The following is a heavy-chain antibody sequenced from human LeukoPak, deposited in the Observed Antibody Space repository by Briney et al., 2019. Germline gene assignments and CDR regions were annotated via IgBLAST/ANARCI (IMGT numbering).Heavy chain of an antibody. CDR2: INPNSGGT. Sequence: EASVKVSCKASGYIFADYYMHWMRQAPGQRLEWMGRINPNSGGTNYAQKFQGRVTMTRDTSISTAYMELSRLRSDDTAVYYCARAKQWLPYDYWGQGTLVTVSS. D-gene: IGHD6-19*01. V-gene: IGHV1-2*06. J-gene: IGHJ4*02. CDR3: ARAKQWLPYDY. CDR1: GYIFADYY.